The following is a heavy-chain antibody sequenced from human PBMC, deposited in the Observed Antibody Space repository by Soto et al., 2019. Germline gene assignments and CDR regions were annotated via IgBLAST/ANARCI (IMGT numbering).Heavy chain of an antibody. J-gene: IGHJ6*02. D-gene: IGHD2-8*02. CDR2: IASNGDIT. Sequence: LRLSCSASGFTFSTHAMDWVRQAPGKGPEYVSAIASNGDITYYADSVKGRFTISRDNSKNTLYLQMSGLRTEDTALYYCVKRWGSVDGRVDVWGQGTTVTVSS. CDR3: VKRWGSVDGRVDV. V-gene: IGHV3-64D*08. CDR1: GFTFSTHA.